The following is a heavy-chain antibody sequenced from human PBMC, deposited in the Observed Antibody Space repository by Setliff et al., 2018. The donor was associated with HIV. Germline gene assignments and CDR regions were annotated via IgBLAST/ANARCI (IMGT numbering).Heavy chain of an antibody. D-gene: IGHD2-15*01. CDR2: ISSTGKTI. Sequence: GGSLRLSCAASGFTFFSYEMNWVRQAPGKGLEWISYISSTGKTIYYADSVKGRFTISRDNDRNLLYLQMNSLRVEDTAVYYCTRSRPPIDDAFDIWGQGTMVTVSS. CDR3: TRSRPPIDDAFDI. CDR1: GFTFFSYE. V-gene: IGHV3-48*03. J-gene: IGHJ3*02.